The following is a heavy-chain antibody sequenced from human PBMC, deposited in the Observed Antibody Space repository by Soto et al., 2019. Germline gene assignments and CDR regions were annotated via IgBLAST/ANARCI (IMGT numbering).Heavy chain of an antibody. CDR1: GVSISSSY. Sequence: SETLSLTCTVSGVSISSSYWSWIRQSPGKGLEWIGYIYYSGSTNYNAALKSRVTISVDTSKNQFSLKLSSVTAADTAVYYCARDYMVRGVMRWFDPWGQGTLVTVS. D-gene: IGHD3-10*01. V-gene: IGHV4-59*01. J-gene: IGHJ5*02. CDR3: ARDYMVRGVMRWFDP. CDR2: IYYSGST.